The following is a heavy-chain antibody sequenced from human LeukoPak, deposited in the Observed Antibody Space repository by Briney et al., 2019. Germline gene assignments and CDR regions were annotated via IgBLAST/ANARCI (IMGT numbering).Heavy chain of an antibody. CDR2: ISGSGGST. V-gene: IGHV3-23*01. CDR3: AKVLEQWLSKGGGFDY. J-gene: IGHJ4*02. D-gene: IGHD6-19*01. Sequence: GGPLRLSCAASGFAFTSYAMSWVRQAPGKGLEWVSSISGSGGSTYYADSMKGRFTISRDNSKNTLYLQMNSLRAEETAVYYCAKVLEQWLSKGGGFDYWGQGTLVTVSS. CDR1: GFAFTSYA.